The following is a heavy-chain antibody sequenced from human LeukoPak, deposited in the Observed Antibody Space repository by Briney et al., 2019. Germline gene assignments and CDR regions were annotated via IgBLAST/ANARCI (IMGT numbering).Heavy chain of an antibody. CDR3: AKRAGGFSYYNWFDP. D-gene: IGHD5-18*01. J-gene: IGHJ5*02. CDR2: IYYSGTT. CDR1: GYSISNGYY. Sequence: PSETLSLTCTVSGYSISNGYYWGWIRQPPGKGLEFIGSIYYSGTTHYNPPLESRVTISVDTSKNQFSLKLASVTAADTAIYYCAKRAGGFSYYNWFDPWGQGTLATVSS. V-gene: IGHV4-38-2*02.